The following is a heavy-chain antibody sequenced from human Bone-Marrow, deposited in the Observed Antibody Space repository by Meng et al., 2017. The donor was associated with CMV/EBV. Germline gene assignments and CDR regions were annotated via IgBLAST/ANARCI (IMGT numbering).Heavy chain of an antibody. J-gene: IGHJ6*02. Sequence: GESLKISCAASGFTFNAYGMHWVRQAPGKGLEWVAVMWYDGSNKYYADSVKGRFTISRDNSKNTLYLQMDSLRAEDTAVYYCARDLMGSPYDLYGMDVWGQGTTVTVSS. V-gene: IGHV3-33*01. CDR1: GFTFNAYG. CDR3: ARDLMGSPYDLYGMDV. D-gene: IGHD2-8*01. CDR2: MWYDGSNK.